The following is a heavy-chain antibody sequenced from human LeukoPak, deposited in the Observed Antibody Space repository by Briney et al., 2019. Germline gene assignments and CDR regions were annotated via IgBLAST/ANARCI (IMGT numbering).Heavy chain of an antibody. D-gene: IGHD1-26*01. CDR2: IYYSGST. Sequence: SETLSLTCTVSGGSISSYCWSWIRQPPGKGLEWIGYIYYSGSTNYNPSLKSRVTISVDTSKNQFSLKLSSVTAADTAVYYCARAKTTGASSLYYYMDVWGKGTTVTVSS. J-gene: IGHJ6*03. V-gene: IGHV4-59*01. CDR3: ARAKTTGASSLYYYMDV. CDR1: GGSISSYC.